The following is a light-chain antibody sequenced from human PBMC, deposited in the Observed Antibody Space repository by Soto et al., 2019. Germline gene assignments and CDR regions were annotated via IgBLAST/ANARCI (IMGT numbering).Light chain of an antibody. J-gene: IGKJ5*01. CDR2: AAS. Sequence: DIQMTQSPSSLSASVGDRVSITCRASQSIRYYLNWYQQKPGKAPKLMINAASILQSGVPSRFSGSGSGTDFTLTISSLQPEDSATYYCKQSHSNAITFGQGTRLEIK. V-gene: IGKV1-39*01. CDR3: KQSHSNAIT. CDR1: QSIRYY.